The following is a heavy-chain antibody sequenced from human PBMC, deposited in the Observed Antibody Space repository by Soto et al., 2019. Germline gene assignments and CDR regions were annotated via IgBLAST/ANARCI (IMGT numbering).Heavy chain of an antibody. Sequence: GGSLRLSCAASGFTFSSYGMHWVRQAPGKGLEWVAVIWYDGSNKYYADSVKGRFTISRDNSKNTLYLQMNSLRAEDTAVYYCARVRDGSGSYYWDSDYYYGMDVWGQGTTVTVSS. CDR1: GFTFSSYG. CDR3: ARVRDGSGSYYWDSDYYYGMDV. D-gene: IGHD3-10*01. V-gene: IGHV3-33*01. CDR2: IWYDGSNK. J-gene: IGHJ6*02.